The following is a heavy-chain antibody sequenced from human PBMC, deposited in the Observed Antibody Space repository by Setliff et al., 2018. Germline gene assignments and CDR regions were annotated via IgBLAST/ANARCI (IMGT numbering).Heavy chain of an antibody. Sequence: ASVKVSCKASGHSLTSNHFHWGRQAPGKGLEWMGTINPNDGYTIYAPAFQGRVAMTMDTSTGTAYMELSGLTSADTAIYYCIVNMVRPVTGLDSWGPGTLVTVSS. CDR2: INPNDGYT. D-gene: IGHD2-15*01. J-gene: IGHJ4*02. V-gene: IGHV1-46*01. CDR1: GHSLTSNH. CDR3: IVNMVRPVTGLDS.